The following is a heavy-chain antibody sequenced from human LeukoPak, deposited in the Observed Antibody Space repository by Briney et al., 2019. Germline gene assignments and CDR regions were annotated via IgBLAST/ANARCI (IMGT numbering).Heavy chain of an antibody. V-gene: IGHV3-48*04. CDR1: GFTFSTYS. CDR3: ARVGTSSIAAAVHIDY. D-gene: IGHD6-13*01. CDR2: IRSRSSTI. Sequence: GGSLRLSDAASGFTFSTYSMNWVRQAPGKGLEWVSYIRSRSSTIYYEDSVKGRFTISRDNARNSLYLQMNSLRAEDTAVYYCARVGTSSIAAAVHIDYWGQGTLVTVSS. J-gene: IGHJ4*02.